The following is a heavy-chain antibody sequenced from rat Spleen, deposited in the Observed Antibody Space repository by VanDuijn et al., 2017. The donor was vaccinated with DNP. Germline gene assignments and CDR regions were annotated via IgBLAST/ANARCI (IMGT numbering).Heavy chain of an antibody. J-gene: IGHJ4*01. CDR1: GFTYSNYV. V-gene: IGHV5-25*01. CDR3: ARHRTIMPYYYSMDA. Sequence: EVQLVESGGGLVQPGRSLKLSCAASGFTYSNYVMAWVRQAPTKGLEWVASISTGGGDTYYRDSVKGRFTISRDNAQSTLYLQMDSLRSEDTATYYCARHRTIMPYYYSMDAWGQGASVTVSS. CDR2: ISTGGGDT. D-gene: IGHD1-12*01.